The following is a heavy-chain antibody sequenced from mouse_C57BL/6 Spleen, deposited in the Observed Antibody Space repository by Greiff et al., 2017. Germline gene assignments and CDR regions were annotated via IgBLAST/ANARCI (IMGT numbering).Heavy chain of an antibody. CDR3: AREGHYYGSSYGY. Sequence: VQLQQPGAELVKPGASVKLSCKASGYTFTSYWMPWVKQRPGQGLEWIGMIHPNSGSTNYNEKFKSKATLTVDKSSSTAYMQLSSLTSEDSAVYYCAREGHYYGSSYGYWGQGTTLTVSS. CDR2: IHPNSGST. J-gene: IGHJ2*01. D-gene: IGHD1-1*01. V-gene: IGHV1-64*01. CDR1: GYTFTSYW.